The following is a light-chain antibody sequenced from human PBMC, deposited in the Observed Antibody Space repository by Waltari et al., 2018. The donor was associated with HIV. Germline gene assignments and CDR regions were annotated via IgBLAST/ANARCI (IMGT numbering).Light chain of an antibody. Sequence: EIVLTQSPGTLSLSPGERATLSCRASQSVSSSYLAWYQQKPGQAPRLLIYGASSRATGIPYRVSGSGSGTDFTLTISRLEPEDFAVYYCQQYGGSPGFTFGPGTKVDIK. CDR1: QSVSSSY. CDR3: QQYGGSPGFT. CDR2: GAS. V-gene: IGKV3-20*01. J-gene: IGKJ3*01.